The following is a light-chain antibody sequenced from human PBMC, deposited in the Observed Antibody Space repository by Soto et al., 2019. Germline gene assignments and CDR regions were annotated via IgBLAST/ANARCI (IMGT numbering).Light chain of an antibody. CDR1: TGDVTCAHS. Sequence: QAVVTQEPSLTVSPGGTVTLTCSSSTGDVTCAHSPSWIQQNPGHAPKTLIYDASNKQSWTPTRFSGSLPGGKAALTLSGEQPEDEAADYCFPSYKGTNLVFGEGTALTVL. V-gene: IGLV7-46*01. J-gene: IGLJ3*02. CDR2: DAS. CDR3: FPSYKGTNLV.